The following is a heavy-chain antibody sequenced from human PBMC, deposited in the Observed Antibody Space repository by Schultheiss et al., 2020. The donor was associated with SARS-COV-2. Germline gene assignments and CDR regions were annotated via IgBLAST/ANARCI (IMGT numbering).Heavy chain of an antibody. CDR2: IIPILGIA. CDR3: ARASPGLGMEDY. CDR1: GGTFSSYT. J-gene: IGHJ4*02. D-gene: IGHD7-27*01. V-gene: IGHV1-69*02. Sequence: SVKVSCKASGGTFSSYTISWVRQAPGQGLEWMGRIIPILGIANYAQKFQGRVTITADKSTSTAYMELSSLRSEDTAVYYCARASPGLGMEDYWGQGTLVTVSS.